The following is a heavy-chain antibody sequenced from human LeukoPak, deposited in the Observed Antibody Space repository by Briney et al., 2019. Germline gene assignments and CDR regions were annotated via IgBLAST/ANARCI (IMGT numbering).Heavy chain of an antibody. CDR3: ARDLVTVTKGFDI. CDR2: ISYIGST. CDR1: ADSLSSHY. Sequence: PSETLSLTCAVSADSLSSHYWTWIRQSPGKGLAWIGYISYIGSTNYNPSLKSRVTISIDTSKNQFSLKLRSVTAADTAVYYCARDLVTVTKGFDIWGQGTMVSVSS. J-gene: IGHJ3*02. D-gene: IGHD4-17*01. V-gene: IGHV4-59*11.